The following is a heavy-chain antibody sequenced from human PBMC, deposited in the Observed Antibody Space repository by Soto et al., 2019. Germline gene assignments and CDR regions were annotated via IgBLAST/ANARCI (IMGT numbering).Heavy chain of an antibody. CDR1: GFSFGDYA. J-gene: IGHJ6*02. D-gene: IGHD2-21*02. CDR3: AKSRCGTANCLDV. CDR2: ISWKSASI. V-gene: IGHV3-9*01. Sequence: EVQLVESGGDLVQPGRSLRLSCAASGFSFGDYAMHWVRQAPGKGLEWVSGISWKSASIGYADSVKGRFTISRDNAKNSLYLQMNSLSAEDTALYHCAKSRCGTANCLDVWGQGTTVTVSS.